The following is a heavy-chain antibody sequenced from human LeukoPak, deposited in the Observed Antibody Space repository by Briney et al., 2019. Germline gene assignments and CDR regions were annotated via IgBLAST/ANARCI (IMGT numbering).Heavy chain of an antibody. CDR2: IIPIFGTA. J-gene: IGHJ5*02. V-gene: IGHV1-69*13. Sequence: SVKVSCKASGGTFSSYAISWVRQAPGQGLEWMGGIIPIFGTANYAQKFQGRVTITADESTSTAYMELSSLRSEDTAVYYCARGNTRQPIFGVVIIRGWFDPWGQGTLVTVSS. CDR1: GGTFSSYA. D-gene: IGHD3-3*02. CDR3: ARGNTRQPIFGVVIIRGWFDP.